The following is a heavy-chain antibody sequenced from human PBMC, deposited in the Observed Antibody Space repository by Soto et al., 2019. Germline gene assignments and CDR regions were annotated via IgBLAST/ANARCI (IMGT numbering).Heavy chain of an antibody. Sequence: GSLRLSCAASGFTFSTYATSWVRQAPGKGLEWVSTIGGSGGSTYYADSVKGRFTISRDNSKNTLYLQMNSLRAEDTAVYYCAKDRLAGTRSLDYWGQGPLVTVSS. CDR3: AKDRLAGTRSLDY. CDR2: IGGSGGST. CDR1: GFTFSTYA. D-gene: IGHD6-19*01. J-gene: IGHJ4*02. V-gene: IGHV3-23*01.